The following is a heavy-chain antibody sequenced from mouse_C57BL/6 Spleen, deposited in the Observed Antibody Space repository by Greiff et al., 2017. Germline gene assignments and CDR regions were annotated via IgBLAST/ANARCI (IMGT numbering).Heavy chain of an antibody. V-gene: IGHV5-17*01. CDR1: GFTFSDYG. J-gene: IGHJ2*01. CDR2: ISSGSSTI. Sequence: EVQVVESGGGLVQPGGSLKLSCAASGFTFSDYGMHWVRQAPEKGLEWVAYISSGSSTIYYADTVQGRFTISRDNAKNTLFLQMTSLRSEDTAMYYCARGTGYYLDYWGQGTTLTVSS. D-gene: IGHD3-3*01. CDR3: ARGTGYYLDY.